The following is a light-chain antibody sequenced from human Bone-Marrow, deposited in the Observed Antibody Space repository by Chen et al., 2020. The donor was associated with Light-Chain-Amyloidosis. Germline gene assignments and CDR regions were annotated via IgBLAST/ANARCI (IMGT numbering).Light chain of an antibody. CDR2: RDT. CDR3: QSADSSGTYEVI. CDR1: DLPTKY. J-gene: IGLJ2*01. Sequence: SYELTQPPSVSVSPGQTARLTCSGDDLPTKYAYWYQQKPGQAPVLVIHRDTDRPSGISERFSGSSSGTTATLTISGVHAEDEADYHCQSADSSGTYEVIFGGETKLTVL. V-gene: IGLV3-25*03.